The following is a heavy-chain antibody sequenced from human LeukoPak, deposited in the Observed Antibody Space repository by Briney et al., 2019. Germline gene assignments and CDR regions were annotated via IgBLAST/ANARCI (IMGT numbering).Heavy chain of an antibody. CDR1: GGPFRGAY. CDR2: INDGGSA. D-gene: IGHD6-13*01. J-gene: IGHJ4*01. CDR3: ARLSSWYQIFDY. V-gene: IGHV4-34*01. Sequence: SETLSLSCAVNGGPFRGAYWNWIRQPPGKGLEWIGEINDGGSAKYNPSLGSRVTLSVDTSKNQFSLKLSSVIAADTAVYYCARLSSWYQIFDYWGHGTLVTVSS.